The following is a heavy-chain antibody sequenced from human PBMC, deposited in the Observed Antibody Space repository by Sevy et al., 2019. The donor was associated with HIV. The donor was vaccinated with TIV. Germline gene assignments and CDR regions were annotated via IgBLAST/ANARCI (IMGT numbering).Heavy chain of an antibody. Sequence: GGSLRLSCAASGFTFSTYAVSWVRQAPGKGLEWVAALNGDRTHYAGSVKGRFTISRDNPKNTVYLQVNSLRVEDTALYYCVKEETAPYFDCWGQGTLVTVSS. D-gene: IGHD2-21*02. V-gene: IGHV3-23*01. CDR3: VKEETAPYFDC. J-gene: IGHJ4*02. CDR1: GFTFSTYA. CDR2: LNGDRT.